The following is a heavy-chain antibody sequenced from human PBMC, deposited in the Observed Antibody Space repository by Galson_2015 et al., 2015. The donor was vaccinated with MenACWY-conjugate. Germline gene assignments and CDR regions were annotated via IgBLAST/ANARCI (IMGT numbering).Heavy chain of an antibody. CDR2: IKQDESQK. D-gene: IGHD6-6*01. CDR1: GFTFSSYW. V-gene: IGHV3-7*03. Sequence: SLRLSCAASGFTFSSYWMSWVRQAPGKGLEWVANIKQDESQKYYVDSVKGRFSTSRDNAKNSLHLQMDSLRAEDTAVYYCARLGARQVLDYWGQGTLVTVSS. CDR3: ARLGARQVLDY. J-gene: IGHJ4*02.